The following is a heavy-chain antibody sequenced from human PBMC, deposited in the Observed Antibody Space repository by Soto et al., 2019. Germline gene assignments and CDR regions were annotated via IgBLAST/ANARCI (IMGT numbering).Heavy chain of an antibody. CDR1: GFHFSNAW. D-gene: IGHD1-26*01. V-gene: IGHV3-15*01. CDR3: TTDPVGATVIPIA. Sequence: RGSLRLSFTASGFHFSNAWMSWVRQAPGKGLEWVGRIKSKTDGGTTDYAAPVKGRFTISRDDSKNTLYLRMNSLKTEDTAVYYCTTDPVGATVIPIAWGQGTLVTV. J-gene: IGHJ4*02. CDR2: IKSKTDGGTT.